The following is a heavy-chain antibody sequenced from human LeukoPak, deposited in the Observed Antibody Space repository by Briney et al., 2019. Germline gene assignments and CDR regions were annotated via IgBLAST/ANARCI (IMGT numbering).Heavy chain of an antibody. CDR2: LTGSGRST. CDR1: GFTFSTYA. D-gene: IGHD6-13*01. CDR3: AKDSEIAAAGSYWYFDL. Sequence: PGGSLRLSCAASGFTFSTYAMSWVRQAPGKGLEWVSGLTGSGRSTYYADSVKGRFTISRDNSKNTLYLQMNSLRAEDTAVYYCAKDSEIAAAGSYWYFDLWGRGTLVTVSS. V-gene: IGHV3-23*01. J-gene: IGHJ2*01.